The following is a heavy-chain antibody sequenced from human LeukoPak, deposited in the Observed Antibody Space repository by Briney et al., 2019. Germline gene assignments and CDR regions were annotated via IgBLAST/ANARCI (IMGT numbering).Heavy chain of an antibody. Sequence: SETLSLTCAVYGGSFGGYYWSWIRQPPGKGLEWIGEINHSGSTNYNPSLKSRVTISVDTSKNQFSLKLSSVTAADTAVYYCATYGGDWKFDSWGQGTLVTVSS. CDR2: INHSGST. CDR1: GGSFGGYY. CDR3: ATYGGDWKFDS. D-gene: IGHD2-21*01. J-gene: IGHJ4*02. V-gene: IGHV4-34*01.